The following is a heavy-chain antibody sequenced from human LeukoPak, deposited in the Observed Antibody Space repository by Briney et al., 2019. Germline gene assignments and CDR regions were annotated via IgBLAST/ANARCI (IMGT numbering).Heavy chain of an antibody. CDR1: GFTFSSYA. Sequence: PGGSLRLSCAASGFTFSSYAMSWVRQAPGKGLEWVSAISGSGGSTYYADSVKGRFTISRDNSKNTLYLQMNSLRAEDTAVYYCAKGPTYYYDSSGYYLLDYWGQGTLVTVSS. V-gene: IGHV3-23*01. J-gene: IGHJ4*02. CDR3: AKGPTYYYDSSGYYLLDY. CDR2: ISGSGGST. D-gene: IGHD3-22*01.